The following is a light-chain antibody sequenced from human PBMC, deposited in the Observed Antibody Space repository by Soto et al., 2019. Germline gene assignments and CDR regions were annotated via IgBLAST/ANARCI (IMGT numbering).Light chain of an antibody. CDR1: KSISTY. CDR3: QQSYSRPRT. V-gene: IGKV1-39*01. J-gene: IGKJ1*01. CDR2: TAS. Sequence: DMQMSQAPSSLCGSVGDRFTVICVASKSISTYLNWYQQKPGKAPNLLIYTASSLESGVPSRFSGSGSGTDFTLTISSLQPEDFPTYFCQQSYSRPRTFGQGTKVDI.